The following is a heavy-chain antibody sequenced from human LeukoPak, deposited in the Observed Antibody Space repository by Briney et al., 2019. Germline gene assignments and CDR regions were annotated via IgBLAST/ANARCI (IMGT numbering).Heavy chain of an antibody. CDR1: GFTFSSYG. Sequence: GGSLRLSCAASGFTFSSYGMHWVRQAPGKGLEWVAFIRYDGSNKYYADSAKGRFTISRDNSKNTLYLQMNSLRAEDTAVYYCAKGGGYSYGSVADIWGQGTMVTVSS. J-gene: IGHJ3*02. CDR2: IRYDGSNK. V-gene: IGHV3-30*02. D-gene: IGHD5-18*01. CDR3: AKGGGYSYGSVADI.